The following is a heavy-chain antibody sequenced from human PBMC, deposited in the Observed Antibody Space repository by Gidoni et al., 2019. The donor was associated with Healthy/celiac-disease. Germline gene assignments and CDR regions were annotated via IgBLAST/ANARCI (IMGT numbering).Heavy chain of an antibody. CDR2: IYYSGST. CDR3: ARHREGGAAAGRVGAFDI. CDR1: GGSISSSSYY. Sequence: QLQLQESGPGLVKPSETLSLTCTVSGGSISSSSYYWGWIRQPLGKGLEWSGSIYYSGSTYYKPSLKRRVTISVETSKNQFSLKLSSVTATDTAVYYCARHREGGAAAGRVGAFDIWGQGTMVTVSS. J-gene: IGHJ3*02. V-gene: IGHV4-39*01. D-gene: IGHD6-13*01.